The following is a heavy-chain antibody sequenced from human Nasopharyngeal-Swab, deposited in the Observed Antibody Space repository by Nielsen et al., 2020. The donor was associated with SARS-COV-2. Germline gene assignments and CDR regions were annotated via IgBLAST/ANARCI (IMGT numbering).Heavy chain of an antibody. CDR3: ATDATSYYYYGMDV. V-gene: IGHV3-9*01. D-gene: IGHD1-26*01. Sequence: GGSLRLSCAASGFNFSNYYMNWVRQAPGKGLEWVSGISWNSGSIGYADSVKGRFTISRDNAKNSLYLQMNSLRAEDTALYYCATDATSYYYYGMDVWGQGTTVTVSS. CDR2: ISWNSGSI. J-gene: IGHJ6*02. CDR1: GFNFSNYY.